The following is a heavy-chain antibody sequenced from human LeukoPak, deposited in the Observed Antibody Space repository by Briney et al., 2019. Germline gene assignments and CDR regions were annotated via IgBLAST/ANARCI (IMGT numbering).Heavy chain of an antibody. CDR1: GFAFTTYS. CDR3: ARDRGYHYFDY. D-gene: IGHD5-12*01. J-gene: IGHJ4*02. Sequence: GGSLRLSCAASGFAFTTYSMTWVRQAPGKGLEWVSSISSGADYIYYGDSVRGRFTISRDNAKNSLYLQMNSLRAEDTAVYYCARDRGYHYFDYWGQGTLVTVSS. V-gene: IGHV3-21*01. CDR2: ISSGADYI.